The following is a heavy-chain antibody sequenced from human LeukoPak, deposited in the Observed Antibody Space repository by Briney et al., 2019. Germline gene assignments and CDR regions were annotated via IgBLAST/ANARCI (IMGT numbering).Heavy chain of an antibody. CDR2: IIPIFGTA. CDR3: ARVGDSSGYYYRGGAFDI. J-gene: IGHJ3*02. Sequence: GSSVKVSCKASGGTFSSYAISWVRQAPGQGLEWMGGIIPIFGTANYAQKFQGRVTITTDESASTAYMELSSLRSEDTAVYYCARVGDSSGYYYRGGAFDIWGQGTMVTVSS. V-gene: IGHV1-69*05. CDR1: GGTFSSYA. D-gene: IGHD3-22*01.